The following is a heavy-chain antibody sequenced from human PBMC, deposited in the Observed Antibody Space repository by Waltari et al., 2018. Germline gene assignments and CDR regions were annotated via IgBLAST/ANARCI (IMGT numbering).Heavy chain of an antibody. D-gene: IGHD6-13*01. Sequence: QVQLQESGPGLVKPSETLSLTCTVSGGSVSIYYWSWIRQPAGKGLEWIGRMYTSGSTNYNPSLKSLVPMSVDTSKNQFSLKLSSVTAADTAVYYCARETVSSSWGPNWFDPWGQGTLVTVSS. CDR1: GGSVSIYY. V-gene: IGHV4-4*07. CDR2: MYTSGST. J-gene: IGHJ5*02. CDR3: ARETVSSSWGPNWFDP.